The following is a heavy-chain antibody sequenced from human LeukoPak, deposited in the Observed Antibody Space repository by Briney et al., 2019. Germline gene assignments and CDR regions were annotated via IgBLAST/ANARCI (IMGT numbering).Heavy chain of an antibody. J-gene: IGHJ4*02. D-gene: IGHD5-24*01. CDR1: GGTFSSYA. V-gene: IGHV1-69*06. CDR2: IIPIYGTA. CDR3: ARDQEMAQGGY. Sequence: AASVKVSCKAFGGTFSSYAISWVRQAPGQGLEWMGRIIPIYGTANYAQKFQGRVTITADKSTSTAYMELNSLRSEDTAVYYCARDQEMAQGGYWGQGTLVTVSS.